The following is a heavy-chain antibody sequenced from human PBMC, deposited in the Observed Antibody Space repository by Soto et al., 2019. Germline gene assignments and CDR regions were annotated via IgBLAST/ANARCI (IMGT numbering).Heavy chain of an antibody. V-gene: IGHV4-38-2*01. CDR1: GYSVSDGYY. J-gene: IGHJ4*02. CDR3: ARSGDDYGSYVDY. Sequence: SENLSLTCAASGYSVSDGYYLGWIRQPPGKGLEWIGSINRSEKTYYNPSLKRRLTISVDTSKNQISLTLSSVTAADTAIYYCARSGDDYGSYVDYWGQGTLVTVSS. D-gene: IGHD4-17*01. CDR2: INRSEKT.